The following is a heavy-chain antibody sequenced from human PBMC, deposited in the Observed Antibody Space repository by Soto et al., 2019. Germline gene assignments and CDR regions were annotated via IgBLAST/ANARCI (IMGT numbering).Heavy chain of an antibody. J-gene: IGHJ5*02. CDR2: IYYSGST. V-gene: IGHV4-39*01. CDR3: ARGSSFDP. D-gene: IGHD2-15*01. CDR1: GGSISSSSYY. Sequence: SETLSLTCTVSGGSISSSSYYWGWIRQPPGKGLEWIGSIYYSGSTYYNPSLKSRVTISVDTSKNQFSLKLSSVTAADTAVYYCARGSSFDPWGQGTLVTVSS.